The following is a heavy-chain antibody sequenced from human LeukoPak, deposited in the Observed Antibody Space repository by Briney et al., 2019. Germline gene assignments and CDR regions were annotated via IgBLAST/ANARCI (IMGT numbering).Heavy chain of an antibody. D-gene: IGHD2-2*01. V-gene: IGHV4-59*01. CDR2: IYYSGST. CDR1: GGSIGSYY. Sequence: SETLSLTXTVSGGSIGSYYWSWIRQAPGKGLEWIGYIYYSGSTNYNPSLKSRVTISVDTSKNQFSLKLSSVTAAGTAVYYCARALVVPAAIKTPGGWFDPWGQGTLVTVSS. J-gene: IGHJ5*02. CDR3: ARALVVPAAIKTPGGWFDP.